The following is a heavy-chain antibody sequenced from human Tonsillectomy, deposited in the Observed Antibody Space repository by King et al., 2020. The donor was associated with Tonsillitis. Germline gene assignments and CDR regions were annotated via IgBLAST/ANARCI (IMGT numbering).Heavy chain of an antibody. V-gene: IGHV3-48*01. CDR3: ARGSSSWYYMDV. J-gene: IGHJ6*03. CDR2: ISSSSSTI. CDR1: GFTFSSYG. D-gene: IGHD6-13*01. Sequence: VQLVESGGGLVQPGGSLRLSCAASGFTFSSYGMNWLRQAPGMGLEWVSYISSSSSTIYYTDSVKGRFTISRDSAKNSLYLQMNSLRAEDTAVYYCARGSSSWYYMDVWGKGTTVTVSS.